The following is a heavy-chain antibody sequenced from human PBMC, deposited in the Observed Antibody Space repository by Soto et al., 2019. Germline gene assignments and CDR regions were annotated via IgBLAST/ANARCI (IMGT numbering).Heavy chain of an antibody. CDR1: GLTFSAYW. CDR2: IKHDGSEK. Sequence: EVQLVESGGGLVQPGGSLRLSCAASGLTFSAYWMSWVRQTPGKGLEWVANIKHDGSEKYYVDSVKGRFTISRDNAKNSLFLEMNSLRAEDTAVFYCAIITRGFSMDVWGQGTTVTVSS. D-gene: IGHD1-20*01. CDR3: AIITRGFSMDV. J-gene: IGHJ6*02. V-gene: IGHV3-7*01.